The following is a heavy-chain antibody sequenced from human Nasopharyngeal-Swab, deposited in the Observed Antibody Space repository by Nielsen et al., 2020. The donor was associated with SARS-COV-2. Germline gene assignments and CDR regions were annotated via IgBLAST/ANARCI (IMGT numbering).Heavy chain of an antibody. CDR1: GFTINSFA. D-gene: IGHD3-10*01. CDR2: ISYDGNNK. CDR3: RGSGSPFDY. V-gene: IGHV3-30-3*01. J-gene: IGHJ4*02. Sequence: GGSLRLSCAASGFTINSFAMHWVRQAPGKGLEWVAVISYDGNNKYYADSVKGRFTISRDNSKNTVYLQMNSLRPEDTAVYYCRGSGSPFDYWGQGTLVTVSS.